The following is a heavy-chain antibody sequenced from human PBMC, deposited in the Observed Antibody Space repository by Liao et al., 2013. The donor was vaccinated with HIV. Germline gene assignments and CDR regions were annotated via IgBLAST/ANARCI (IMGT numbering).Heavy chain of an antibody. D-gene: IGHD3-10*01. CDR3: ASSRYGSGSYYNLEYYFDS. CDR2: IYTSGST. Sequence: QVQLQESGPGLVKPSETLSLTCTVSGGSISSYYWSWIRQPAGKGLEWIGRIYTSGSTNYNPSLKSRVTISVDTSKNQFSLKLSSVTAADTAVYYCASSRYGSGSYYNLEYYFDSWGQGTLVTVSS. J-gene: IGHJ4*02. CDR1: GGSISSYY. V-gene: IGHV4-4*07.